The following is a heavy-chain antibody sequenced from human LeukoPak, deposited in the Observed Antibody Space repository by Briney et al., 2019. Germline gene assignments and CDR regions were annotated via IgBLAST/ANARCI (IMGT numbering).Heavy chain of an antibody. J-gene: IGHJ1*01. V-gene: IGHV4-39*07. D-gene: IGHD3-10*01. CDR2: IYYSGST. Sequence: SETLSLTCTVSGGSISSSSYYWGWIRQPPGKGLEWIGSIYYSGSTYYNPSLKSRVTISVDTSTNQFSLKLSSVTAADTAVYYCARDDLRKVRALKGVRYFQHWGQGTLVTVSS. CDR1: GGSISSSSYY. CDR3: ARDDLRKVRALKGVRYFQH.